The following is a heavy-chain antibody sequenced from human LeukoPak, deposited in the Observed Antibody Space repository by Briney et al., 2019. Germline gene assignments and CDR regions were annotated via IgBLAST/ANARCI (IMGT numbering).Heavy chain of an antibody. J-gene: IGHJ6*03. V-gene: IGHV4-59*11. D-gene: IGHD3/OR15-3a*01. CDR2: TSGSI. CDR1: GASISSHY. Sequence: SETLSLTCAVSGASISSHYWSWIRQPPGKGLEWIGYTSGSISDNPSLKSRVAVSVDPSQNQVSLSLTSVTAADTAIYYCARVLAIFGLDTTDFYMDVWGKGTTVTVSS. CDR3: ARVLAIFGLDTTDFYMDV.